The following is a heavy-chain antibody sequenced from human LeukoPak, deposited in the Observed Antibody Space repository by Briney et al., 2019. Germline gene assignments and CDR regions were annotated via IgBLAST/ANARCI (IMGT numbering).Heavy chain of an antibody. V-gene: IGHV1-24*01. Sequence: ASVKVSCKVSVYTLTELFMYWVRQAPGKGLEWMGGFDPEDGETIYAQKFQGRVTMTEDTSTDTAYTELSSLRSEDTAIYYCATDTPGYRSGWSVNYWGQGTLVTVSS. CDR3: ATDTPGYRSGWSVNY. CDR2: FDPEDGET. CDR1: VYTLTELF. J-gene: IGHJ4*02. D-gene: IGHD6-19*01.